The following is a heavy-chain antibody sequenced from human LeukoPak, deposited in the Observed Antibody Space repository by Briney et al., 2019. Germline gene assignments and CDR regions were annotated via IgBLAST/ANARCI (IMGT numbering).Heavy chain of an antibody. D-gene: IGHD5-24*01. CDR1: GYTLTELS. CDR3: ATAKPRRDGYNYNFDY. Sequence: ASVKVSCKVSGYTLTELSMHWVRQAPGKGLEWMGGFDPEDGETIYAQKFQGRVTMTEDTSTDTAYMELSSLRSEDTAVYYCATAKPRRDGYNYNFDYWGQGTLVTVSS. J-gene: IGHJ4*02. V-gene: IGHV1-24*01. CDR2: FDPEDGET.